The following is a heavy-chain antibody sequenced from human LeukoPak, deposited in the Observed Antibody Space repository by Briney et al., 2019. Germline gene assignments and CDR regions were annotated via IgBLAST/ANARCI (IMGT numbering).Heavy chain of an antibody. CDR3: ARDRAGYFYAMDV. D-gene: IGHD6-13*01. Sequence: PGRSLRLSCAASGFTFGDYSMHWVRQAPGKGLEWVSGINWKSNNIGYADSAKGRFTISRDNTKNSLYLQMNSLRTEDTALYYCARDRAGYFYAMDVWGQGTSVTVSS. CDR2: INWKSNNI. CDR1: GFTFGDYS. J-gene: IGHJ6*02. V-gene: IGHV3-9*01.